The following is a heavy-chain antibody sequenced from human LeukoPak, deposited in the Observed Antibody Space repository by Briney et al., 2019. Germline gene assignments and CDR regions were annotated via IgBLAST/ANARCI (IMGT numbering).Heavy chain of an antibody. D-gene: IGHD6-19*01. CDR2: FDPEQGET. Sequence: ASVKVSCKVSGYTLTELAMHWVRQAPGKGLEWMGGFDPEQGETIYAQKLQGRVTMTTDTSTSTAYMELRSLRSDDTAVYYCARAPRILSSGWYAHDYWGQGTLVTVSS. V-gene: IGHV1-24*01. CDR3: ARAPRILSSGWYAHDY. J-gene: IGHJ4*02. CDR1: GYTLTELA.